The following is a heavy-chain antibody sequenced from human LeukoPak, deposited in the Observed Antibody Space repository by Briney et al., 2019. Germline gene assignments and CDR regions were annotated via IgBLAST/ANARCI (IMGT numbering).Heavy chain of an antibody. D-gene: IGHD1-26*01. J-gene: IGHJ4*02. Sequence: GGSLRLSCAVSGFAFGSEAMSWVRQSPARGLEWVASISPGGGTTYYADYVKGRFTISRDNSKNTLYLQMNSLRAEDTAIYYCAKDPRAPYYFDYWGQGTLVTVSS. V-gene: IGHV3-23*01. CDR3: AKDPRAPYYFDY. CDR1: GFAFGSEA. CDR2: ISPGGGTT.